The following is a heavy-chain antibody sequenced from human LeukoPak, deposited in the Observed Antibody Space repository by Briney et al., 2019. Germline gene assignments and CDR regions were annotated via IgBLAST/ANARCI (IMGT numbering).Heavy chain of an antibody. CDR2: INHSGST. J-gene: IGHJ4*02. CDR3: ARVVGSGGRRSDFDY. CDR1: GGSISSGSYY. D-gene: IGHD3-10*01. Sequence: PSETLSLTCTVSGGSISSGSYYWSWIRQPPGKGLEWIGEINHSGSTNYNPSLKSRVTISVDTSKNQFSLKLSSVTAADTAVYYCARVVGSGGRRSDFDYWGQGTLVTVSS. V-gene: IGHV4-39*07.